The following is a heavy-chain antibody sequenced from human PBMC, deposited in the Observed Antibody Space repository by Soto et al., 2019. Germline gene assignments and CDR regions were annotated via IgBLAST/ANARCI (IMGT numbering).Heavy chain of an antibody. V-gene: IGHV4-39*01. CDR2: IYYSGST. CDR1: GGSISSSSYY. D-gene: IGHD3-22*01. J-gene: IGHJ2*01. Sequence: SETLSLTCTVSGGSISSSSYYWGWIRQPPGKGLEWIGSIYYSGSTYYNPSLKSRVTISVDTSKNQFSLKLSSVTAADTAVYYCARTYYYDSSGYYGLGYFDLWGRGTLVTSPQ. CDR3: ARTYYYDSSGYYGLGYFDL.